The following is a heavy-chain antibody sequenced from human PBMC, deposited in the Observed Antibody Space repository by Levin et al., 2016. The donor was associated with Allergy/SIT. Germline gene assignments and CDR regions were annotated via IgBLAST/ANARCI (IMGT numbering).Heavy chain of an antibody. Sequence: APRKGLEWVSAISGSGGSTYYADSVKGRFTISRDNSKNTLYLQMNSLRAEDTAVYYCAKDRSFVVVAASPMGYWGQGTLVTVSS. CDR3: AKDRSFVVVAASPMGY. CDR2: ISGSGGST. J-gene: IGHJ4*02. D-gene: IGHD2-15*01. V-gene: IGHV3-23*01.